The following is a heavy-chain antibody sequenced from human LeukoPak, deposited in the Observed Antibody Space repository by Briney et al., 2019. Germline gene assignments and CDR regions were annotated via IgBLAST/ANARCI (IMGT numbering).Heavy chain of an antibody. Sequence: ASVKVSCKASGYTFTSYYMHWVRQAPGQVLEWMGIINPSGGSTSYAQKFQGRVTMTRDTSTSTVYMELSGLRSEDTAVYYCARDPDAAGTSDYFDYWGQGTLVTVSS. CDR2: INPSGGST. CDR3: ARDPDAAGTSDYFDY. V-gene: IGHV1-46*01. D-gene: IGHD6-13*01. J-gene: IGHJ4*02. CDR1: GYTFTSYY.